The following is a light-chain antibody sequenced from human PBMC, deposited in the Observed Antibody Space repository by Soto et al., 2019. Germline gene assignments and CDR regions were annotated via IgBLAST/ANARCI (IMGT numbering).Light chain of an antibody. V-gene: IGKV3-15*01. Sequence: EIVMTQSPATLAVSPGEGATLSFSASQSVGSNLAWYQQKPGQAPRLLIFGASTRATGIPARFSGSGSGTDFTLTISRLEPEDFAVYYCQQYGSSPTFGQGTKVDIK. J-gene: IGKJ1*01. CDR2: GAS. CDR3: QQYGSSPT. CDR1: QSVGSN.